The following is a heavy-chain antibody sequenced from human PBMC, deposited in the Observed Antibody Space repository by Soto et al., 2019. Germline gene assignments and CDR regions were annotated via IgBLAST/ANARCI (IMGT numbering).Heavy chain of an antibody. Sequence: GGSLRLSCAASGFTFSSYAMSWVRQAPGKGLEWVSAISGSGGSTYYADSVKGRFTISRDNSKNTLYLQMNSLRAEDTAVYYCAKEVDYGDYTRIYYYYGMDVWGQGTKVTVSS. CDR1: GFTFSSYA. D-gene: IGHD4-17*01. CDR2: ISGSGGST. V-gene: IGHV3-23*01. CDR3: AKEVDYGDYTRIYYYYGMDV. J-gene: IGHJ6*02.